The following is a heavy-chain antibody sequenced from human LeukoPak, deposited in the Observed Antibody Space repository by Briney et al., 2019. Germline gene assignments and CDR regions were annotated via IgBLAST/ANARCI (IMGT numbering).Heavy chain of an antibody. CDR3: ARGGYYDILTSYQIDY. CDR1: GYTFTSYG. D-gene: IGHD3-9*01. CDR2: ISAYNGNT. Sequence: ASVKVSCKASGYTFTSYGISWVRQAPGQGLEWMGWISAYNGNTNYAQKLQGRVTMTTDTSTSTAYMELRSLRSDDTAVYYCARGGYYDILTSYQIDYWGQGTLVTVSS. J-gene: IGHJ4*02. V-gene: IGHV1-18*01.